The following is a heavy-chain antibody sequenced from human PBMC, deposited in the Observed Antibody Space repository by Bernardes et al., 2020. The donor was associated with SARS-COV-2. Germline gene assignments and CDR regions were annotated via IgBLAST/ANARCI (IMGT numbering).Heavy chain of an antibody. CDR2: IGVYNGIT. CDR1: GYTFTTYG. Sequence: ASVKVSCKSSGYTFTTYGINWVRQAPGQGLEWVAWIGVYNGITTYAEKFQGRVIMTTDISTSTAYLELGSLTSDDTAVYYCARTRTTISTTGIPVDYWGQGTLVTVSS. J-gene: IGHJ4*02. CDR3: ARTRTTISTTGIPVDY. D-gene: IGHD2-21*02. V-gene: IGHV1-18*04.